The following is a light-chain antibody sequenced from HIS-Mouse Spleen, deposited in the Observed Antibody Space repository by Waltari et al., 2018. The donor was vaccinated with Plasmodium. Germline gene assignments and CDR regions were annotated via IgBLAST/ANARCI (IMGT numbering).Light chain of an antibody. CDR2: GKN. V-gene: IGLV3-19*01. CDR1: SLRSCD. Sequence: SSELTQDPAVSVALGQTVRITCQGASLRSCDASRYKQKPGQAPVLVIYGKNNRPSGIPDRFSGSSSGNTASLTITGAQAEDEADYYCNSRDSSGNHQVFGGGTKLTVL. CDR3: NSRDSSGNHQV. J-gene: IGLJ3*02.